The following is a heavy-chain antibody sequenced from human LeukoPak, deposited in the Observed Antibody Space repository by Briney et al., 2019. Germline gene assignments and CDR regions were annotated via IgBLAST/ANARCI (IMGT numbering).Heavy chain of an antibody. CDR1: GDSITSGSYY. V-gene: IGHV4-61*02. D-gene: IGHD3-9*01. CDR3: ARGGSTLHSAGGHDIEFYYYYYMDV. Sequence: SQTLSLTCTVSGDSITSGSYYWSWIRQPAGKGLEWIGRIFISGGTNYNPSLRSRVTMSLDTSKNQFSLKLYSVTAADTAVYYCARGGSTLHSAGGHDIEFYYYYYMDVWGKGTTVTISS. J-gene: IGHJ6*03. CDR2: IFISGGT.